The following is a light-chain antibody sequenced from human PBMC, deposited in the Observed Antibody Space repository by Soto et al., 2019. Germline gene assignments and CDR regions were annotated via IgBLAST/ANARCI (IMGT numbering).Light chain of an antibody. V-gene: IGKV4-1*01. CDR2: WAS. CDR3: QQYYSTLLT. CDR1: QSVVYSSNNKNY. J-gene: IGKJ4*01. Sequence: DIVMTQSPDSLAVSLGERATINCKSSQSVVYSSNNKNYLAWYQQKPGQPPKLLIYWASTRESGVPDRFSGSGAGTDFPLTISSLQAEDVAVYYCQQYYSTLLTFGGGTKVEIK.